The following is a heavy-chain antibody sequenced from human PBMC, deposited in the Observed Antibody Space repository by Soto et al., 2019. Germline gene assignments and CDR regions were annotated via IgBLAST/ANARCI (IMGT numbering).Heavy chain of an antibody. V-gene: IGHV3-23*01. J-gene: IGHJ4*02. CDR1: GFSCSTYA. CDR3: AKDIKGTGTNVINDS. CDR2: ISGSGSAT. Sequence: EVQLLESGGSLVQPGGSLRLSCAASGFSCSTYAMGWVRQAPGKGLEWVSAISGSGSATYYADPVKGRFTISRDNTKETLYMHMNSLRAGATSVYDCAKDIKGTGTNVINDSWGPGSLVTVSS. D-gene: IGHD1-7*01.